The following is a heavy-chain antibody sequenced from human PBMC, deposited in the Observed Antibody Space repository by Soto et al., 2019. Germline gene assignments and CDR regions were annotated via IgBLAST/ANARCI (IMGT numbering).Heavy chain of an antibody. CDR3: ARIKSGITIFGVVIPPLDY. CDR1: GFTFSDYY. D-gene: IGHD3-3*01. Sequence: QVQLVESGGGLVRPGGSLRLSCAASGFTFSDYYMSWIRQAPGKGLEWVSYISSSGSTIYYADSVKGRFTISRHNAKNSVYQQMNSRSAEDTAVYYCARIKSGITIFGVVIPPLDYWGQGTLVTVSS. V-gene: IGHV3-11*01. CDR2: ISSSGSTI. J-gene: IGHJ4*02.